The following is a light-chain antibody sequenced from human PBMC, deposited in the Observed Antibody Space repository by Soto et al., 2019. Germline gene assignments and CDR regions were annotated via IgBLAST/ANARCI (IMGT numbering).Light chain of an antibody. V-gene: IGKV3-15*01. J-gene: IGKJ1*01. CDR1: QSIGDT. CDR3: HQYATWPST. Sequence: EIGMTQSPATLTVSQGGRATLSCRASQSIGDTLAWYQQKPSQAPRLLLYGASSRVTGFTARVSGSGSGTDFTLTLRSLQADDFAVYYYHQYATWPSTFGQGTNVGSK. CDR2: GAS.